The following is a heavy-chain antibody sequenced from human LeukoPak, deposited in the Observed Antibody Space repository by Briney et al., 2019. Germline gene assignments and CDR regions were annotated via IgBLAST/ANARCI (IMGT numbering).Heavy chain of an antibody. D-gene: IGHD3-10*01. V-gene: IGHV4-38-2*01. CDR1: GYSISSGYY. CDR2: IFHSETT. CDR3: ARYVSVLARCLGTNYFDS. J-gene: IGHJ4*02. Sequence: SETLSLTCAVSGYSISSGYYGGWIRQPPGKGLEWIASIFHSETTYYNPSLKTRVTMSVDTSKNQFSLKLSCVTAADTAVYYCARYVSVLARCLGTNYFDSWGQGTLVTVSS.